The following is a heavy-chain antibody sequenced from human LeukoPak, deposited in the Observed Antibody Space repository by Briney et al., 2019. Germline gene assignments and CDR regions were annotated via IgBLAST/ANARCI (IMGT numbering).Heavy chain of an antibody. CDR1: GFTFSDYY. CDR2: ISSSGSTI. Sequence: GGSLRLSCAASGFTFSDYYMSWIRQAPGKGLEWVSYISSSGSTIYYADSVKGRFTISRDNAKNSLYLQMNSPRAQDTAVYYCARVLITMVRGVIWFDPWGQGTLVTVSS. V-gene: IGHV3-11*04. CDR3: ARVLITMVRGVIWFDP. J-gene: IGHJ5*02. D-gene: IGHD3-10*01.